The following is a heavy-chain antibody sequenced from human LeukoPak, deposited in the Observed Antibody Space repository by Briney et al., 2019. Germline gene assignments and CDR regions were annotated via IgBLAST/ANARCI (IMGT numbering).Heavy chain of an antibody. CDR1: GGSISSGSYY. Sequence: PSQTLSLTCTVSGGSISSGSYYWSWIRQPAGKGLEWIGRIYTSGSTNYNPSLKSRVTISVDTSNNQFSLKLSSVTAADTAVYYCARGRWTSSNYNWFDPWGQGTLVTVSS. CDR2: IYTSGST. CDR3: ARGRWTSSNYNWFDP. J-gene: IGHJ5*02. V-gene: IGHV4-61*02. D-gene: IGHD5-24*01.